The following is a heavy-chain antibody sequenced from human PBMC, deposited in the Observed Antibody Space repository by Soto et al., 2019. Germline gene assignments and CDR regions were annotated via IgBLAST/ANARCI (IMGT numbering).Heavy chain of an antibody. D-gene: IGHD2-21*01. CDR1: GGSISSGGYS. CDR2: IYHSGST. Sequence: PSETLSLTCAVSGGSISSGGYSWSWIRQPPGKGLEWIGYIYHSGSTYYNPSLKSRVTISVDRSKNQFSLKLSSVTAADTAVYYCAASCVACGGFNYYGMDVWGQGTTVTVSS. CDR3: AASCVACGGFNYYGMDV. V-gene: IGHV4-30-2*01. J-gene: IGHJ6*02.